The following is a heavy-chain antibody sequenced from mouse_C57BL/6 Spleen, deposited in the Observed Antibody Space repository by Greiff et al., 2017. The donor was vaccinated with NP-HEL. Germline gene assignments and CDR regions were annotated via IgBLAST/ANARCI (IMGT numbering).Heavy chain of an antibody. D-gene: IGHD1-1*01. J-gene: IGHJ2*01. CDR2: IDPETGGT. V-gene: IGHV1-15*01. CDR1: GYTFTDYE. CDR3: TRERKYYYGSSYFDY. Sequence: VQLQQSGAELVRPGASVTLSCKASGYTFTDYEMHWVKQTPVHGLEWIGAIDPETGGTAYNQKFKGKAILTADKSSSTAYMELRSLTSEDSAVYYCTRERKYYYGSSYFDYWGQGTTLTVSS.